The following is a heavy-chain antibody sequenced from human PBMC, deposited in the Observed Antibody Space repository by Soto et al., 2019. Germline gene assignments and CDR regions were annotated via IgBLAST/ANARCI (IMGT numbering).Heavy chain of an antibody. J-gene: IGHJ4*02. V-gene: IGHV3-53*01. CDR2: IYSGGAT. Sequence: GGSLILSCAASGFTVSTNYMSWVRQAPGKGLEWVSVIYSGGATYYGDSVKGRFTISRDNSKNTLYLQMNSLRADDTAVYFCTGGYYHAFGYWGQGTLVTVSS. CDR1: GFTVSTNY. CDR3: TGGYYHAFGY. D-gene: IGHD3-3*01.